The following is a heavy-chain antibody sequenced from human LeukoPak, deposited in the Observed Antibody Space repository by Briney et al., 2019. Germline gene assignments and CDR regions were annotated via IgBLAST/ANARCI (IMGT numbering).Heavy chain of an antibody. J-gene: IGHJ4*02. CDR1: GFTVSSNY. Sequence: GGSLRLSCAASGFTVSSNYMSWVRQAPGKGLEWVSGISGSGDSTYYADSVKGRFTISRDNSKNTLYLQMNSLRAEDTAVYYCAKAQELGNYEFFLFDYWGQGTLVTVSS. V-gene: IGHV3-23*01. D-gene: IGHD7-27*01. CDR3: AKAQELGNYEFFLFDY. CDR2: ISGSGDST.